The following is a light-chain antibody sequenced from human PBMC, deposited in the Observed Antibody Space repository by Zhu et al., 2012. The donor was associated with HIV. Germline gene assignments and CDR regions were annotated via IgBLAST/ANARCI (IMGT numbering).Light chain of an antibody. V-gene: IGKV3-15*01. CDR3: QQYNNWPWT. CDR2: GAS. J-gene: IGKJ1*01. CDR1: QSVSSN. Sequence: EIVLTQSPGTLSLSPGERATLSCRASQSVSSNLAWYQQKPGQAPRLLIFGASTRATDIPDRFSGTGSGTEFTLTISTMQSEDFAVYSCQQYNNWPWTFGQGTKVEIK.